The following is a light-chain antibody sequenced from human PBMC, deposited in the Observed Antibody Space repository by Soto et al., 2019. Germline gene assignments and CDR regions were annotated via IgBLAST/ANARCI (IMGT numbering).Light chain of an antibody. Sequence: EIVMTQSPATLSVSPGERATLSCRASQSVSSNLAWYQQKPGQAPRLLIYGASTRATGIPARFSGSGSGTEDPLTNSSPKSEDFAVYYCQQYNNWPPWTLGQGTKVEIK. CDR1: QSVSSN. CDR3: QQYNNWPPWT. V-gene: IGKV3-15*01. CDR2: GAS. J-gene: IGKJ1*01.